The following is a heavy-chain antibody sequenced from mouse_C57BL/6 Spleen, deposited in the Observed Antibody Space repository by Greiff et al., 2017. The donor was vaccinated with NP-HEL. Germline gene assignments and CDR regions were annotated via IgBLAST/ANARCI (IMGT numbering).Heavy chain of an antibody. Sequence: VQLQESGPELVKPGASVKISCKASGYAFSSSWMNWVKQRPGQGLEWIGRIYPGDGDTNYNGKFKGKATLTADKSSSTAYMQLSSLTSEDSAVYYCARFEGTTAMDYWGQGTSVTVSS. J-gene: IGHJ4*01. D-gene: IGHD2-14*01. CDR2: IYPGDGDT. V-gene: IGHV1-82*01. CDR3: ARFEGTTAMDY. CDR1: GYAFSSSW.